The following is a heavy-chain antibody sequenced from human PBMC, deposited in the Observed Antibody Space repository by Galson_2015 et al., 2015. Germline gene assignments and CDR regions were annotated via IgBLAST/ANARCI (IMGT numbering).Heavy chain of an antibody. D-gene: IGHD2-2*01. Sequence: SVKVSCKASGYTFTSYYMHWVRQAPGQGLEWMGIINPSGGSTSYAQKFQGRVTMTRDTSTSTVYMELSSLRSDDTAVYYCARVVGYCSSTSCYYWGDETFDIWGQGTMVTVSS. CDR1: GYTFTSYY. CDR3: ARVVGYCSSTSCYYWGDETFDI. CDR2: INPSGGST. V-gene: IGHV1-46*01. J-gene: IGHJ3*02.